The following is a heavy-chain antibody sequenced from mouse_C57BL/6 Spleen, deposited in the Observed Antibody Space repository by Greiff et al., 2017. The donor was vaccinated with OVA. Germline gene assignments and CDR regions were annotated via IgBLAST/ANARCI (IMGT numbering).Heavy chain of an antibody. V-gene: IGHV1-72*01. Sequence: QVQLQQPGAELVKPGASVKLSCKASGYTFTSYWMHWVKQRPGRGLEWIGRIAPNSGGTKYNEKFKSKATLTVDKPSSTAYMQLSSLTSEDSAVYYCARAGDYDFYWYFDVWGTGTTVTVSS. J-gene: IGHJ1*03. D-gene: IGHD2-4*01. CDR2: IAPNSGGT. CDR3: ARAGDYDFYWYFDV. CDR1: GYTFTSYW.